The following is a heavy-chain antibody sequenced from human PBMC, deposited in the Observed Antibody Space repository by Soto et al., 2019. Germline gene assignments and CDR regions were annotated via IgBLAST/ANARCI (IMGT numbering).Heavy chain of an antibody. Sequence: QVQLQESGPGLVKPSQTLSLTCNVSGGSINSDVSYWTWLRQPPGQGLEWMGYIYHRGSSYYNPSLKSRIVISADTSKNQFSLKLSSVTAADTAVYYCARDREDYDEAFDIWGQGTMVTVSS. CDR2: IYHRGSS. CDR3: ARDREDYDEAFDI. D-gene: IGHD4-17*01. J-gene: IGHJ3*02. V-gene: IGHV4-30-4*01. CDR1: GGSINSDVSY.